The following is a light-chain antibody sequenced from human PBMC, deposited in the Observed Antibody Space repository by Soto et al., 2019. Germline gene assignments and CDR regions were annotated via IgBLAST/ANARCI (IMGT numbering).Light chain of an antibody. V-gene: IGLV1-44*01. CDR1: NSNIASNT. Sequence: QSVLTQPPSASETPGQTVSISCSGSNSNIASNTVNWYQHLPGTAPKLLIYYNNQRPSGVPDRFPGSKSGTSASLAISGLQSEDEGDYYCAAWDDTLKRYVFGTGTKVTVL. CDR2: YNN. CDR3: AAWDDTLKRYV. J-gene: IGLJ1*01.